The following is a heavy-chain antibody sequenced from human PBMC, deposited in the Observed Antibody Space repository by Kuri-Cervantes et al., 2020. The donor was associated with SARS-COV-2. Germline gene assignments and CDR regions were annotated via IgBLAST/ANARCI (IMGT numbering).Heavy chain of an antibody. CDR1: GFTFSSYA. V-gene: IGHV3-7*03. D-gene: IGHD5-24*01. Sequence: GGSLRLSCAASGFTFSSYAMSWVRQAPGKGLEGVANIKQDGSEKYYVDSVKGRFTISRDNAKNSLYLQMNSLRTEDTALYYCAKGGDGYNYFVYWGQGTLVTVSS. CDR2: IKQDGSEK. J-gene: IGHJ4*02. CDR3: AKGGDGYNYFVY.